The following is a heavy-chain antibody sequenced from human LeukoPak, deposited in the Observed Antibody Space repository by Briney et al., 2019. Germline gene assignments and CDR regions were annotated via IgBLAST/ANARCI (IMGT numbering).Heavy chain of an antibody. V-gene: IGHV4-61*01. D-gene: IGHD1-26*01. J-gene: IGHJ4*02. CDR1: GGSFSSGSYY. CDR3: ARFSGSYPLFDY. CDR2: IYYSGST. Sequence: SETLSLTCTVSGGSFSSGSYYWSWIRQPPGKGLEWIGYIYYSGSTNYNPSLKSRVTISVDTSKNQFSLKLSSVTAADTAVYYCARFSGSYPLFDYWGQGTLVTVSS.